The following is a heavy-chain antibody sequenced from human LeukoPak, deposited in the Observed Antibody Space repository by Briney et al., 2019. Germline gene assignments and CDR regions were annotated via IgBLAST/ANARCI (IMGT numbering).Heavy chain of an antibody. CDR2: IYYSGST. D-gene: IGHD4-17*01. CDR1: GGSISSYY. V-gene: IGHV4-59*01. Sequence: PSETLSLTCTVSGGSISSYYWSWIRQPPGKGLEWIGYIYYSGSTIYNPSLKSRVTISVDTSKNQFSLRLSSVTAADTAVYYCARGTRGDYVYHRGNFRRMVYYYYMDVWGKGATVTVSS. CDR3: ARGTRGDYVYHRGNFRRMVYYYYMDV. J-gene: IGHJ6*03.